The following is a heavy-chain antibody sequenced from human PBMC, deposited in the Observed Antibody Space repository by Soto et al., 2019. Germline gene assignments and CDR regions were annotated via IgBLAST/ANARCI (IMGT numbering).Heavy chain of an antibody. Sequence: PGGSLRLSCAASGFTFSSYAMSWVRQAPGKGLEWVSAISGSGGRTYYADSVKGRFTISRDNSKNTLYLQMNSLRAEDTAVYYCAKVGSASSGYYWGKNWFDPWGQGTLVTVSS. J-gene: IGHJ5*02. D-gene: IGHD3-22*01. CDR3: AKVGSASSGYYWGKNWFDP. V-gene: IGHV3-23*01. CDR2: ISGSGGRT. CDR1: GFTFSSYA.